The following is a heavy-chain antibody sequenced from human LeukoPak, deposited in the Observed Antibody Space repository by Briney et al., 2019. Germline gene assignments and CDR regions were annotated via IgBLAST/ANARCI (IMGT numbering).Heavy chain of an antibody. V-gene: IGHV3-74*01. CDR3: MRSYDY. D-gene: IGHD5-24*01. J-gene: IGHJ4*02. Sequence: GGSLRLSCAASGFTFSSYWMHWVRQAPGKGLMWVSRIKTDGRVTHYAESVKGRFTISRDDAKNTVYLQMNSLRVEDTAVYYCMRSYDYWGQGILVTVSS. CDR1: GFTFSSYW. CDR2: IKTDGRVT.